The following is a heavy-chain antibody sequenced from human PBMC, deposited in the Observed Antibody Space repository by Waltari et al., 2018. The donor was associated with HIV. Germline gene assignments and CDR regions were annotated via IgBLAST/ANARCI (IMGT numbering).Heavy chain of an antibody. V-gene: IGHV4-59*01. CDR1: GGFIHGYY. CDR2: VYYNETI. J-gene: IGHJ4*02. D-gene: IGHD3-10*01. Sequence: QVQLQESGPRLVKPSETLSLTCTVSGGFIHGYYWNWNRQSPGKRLHWIGYVYYNETINYNPSLKSRVTISIDTSKTQFSLKLSSVTAADTAFYFCARGQNSGSDKYYFDYWGQGTLVTVSS. CDR3: ARGQNSGSDKYYFDY.